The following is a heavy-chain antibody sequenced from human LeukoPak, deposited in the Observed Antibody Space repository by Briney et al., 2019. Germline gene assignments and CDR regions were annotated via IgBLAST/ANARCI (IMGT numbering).Heavy chain of an antibody. CDR3: AKGKIVGATKTKDAFDI. V-gene: IGHV3-23*01. D-gene: IGHD1-26*01. CDR1: GFSFGSYG. J-gene: IGHJ3*02. CDR2: ISASGGST. Sequence: GGSLRLSCAASGFSFGSYGLSWVRQAPGKGLEWVSAISASGGSTYYADSVKGRFTISRDNSKNTLFLQMNSLRAEDTAVYYCAKGKIVGATKTKDAFDIWGQGTMVTVSS.